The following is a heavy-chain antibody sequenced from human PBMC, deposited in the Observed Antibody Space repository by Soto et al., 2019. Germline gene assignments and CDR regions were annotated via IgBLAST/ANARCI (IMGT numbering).Heavy chain of an antibody. D-gene: IGHD3-10*01. J-gene: IGHJ5*02. CDR2: IWYDGSNK. Sequence: PGGSLRLSCAASGFTFSSYGMHWVRQAPGKGLEWVAVIWYDGSNKYYADSVKGRFTISRDNSKNTLYLQMNSLRAEDTAVYYCARDRITMVRGVIIGYNWFDPWGQGTLVTVSS. V-gene: IGHV3-33*01. CDR3: ARDRITMVRGVIIGYNWFDP. CDR1: GFTFSSYG.